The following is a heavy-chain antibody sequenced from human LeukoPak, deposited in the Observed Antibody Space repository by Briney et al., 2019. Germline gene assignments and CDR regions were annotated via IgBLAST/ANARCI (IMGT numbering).Heavy chain of an antibody. Sequence: ASVKVSCKASGFTFTDYGISWVRQAPGQGLEWMGWISAKNGNTNYVQKFQARVTMTTDTSMTTAYMELRSLRYDDTAVYYCATTKSAMVTCFDPWGQGTLVTVSS. J-gene: IGHJ5*02. V-gene: IGHV1-18*01. D-gene: IGHD5-18*01. CDR3: ATTKSAMVTCFDP. CDR2: ISAKNGNT. CDR1: GFTFTDYG.